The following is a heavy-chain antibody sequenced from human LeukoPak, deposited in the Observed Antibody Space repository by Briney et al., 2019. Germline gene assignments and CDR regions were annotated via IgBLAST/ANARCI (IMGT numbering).Heavy chain of an antibody. J-gene: IGHJ4*02. D-gene: IGHD2/OR15-2a*01. V-gene: IGHV3-74*01. CDR1: GFTFSSYW. CDR2: INTDGSST. CDR3: GRGPPFDQAIDY. Sequence: QPGGSLRLSCAASGFTFSSYWMHWVRQAPGKVLVWVSRINTDGSSTTYADSVKGRFTISRDNAKNTLYLQMDSLRAEDTAVYYCGRGPPFDQAIDYWGQGTLVTVSS.